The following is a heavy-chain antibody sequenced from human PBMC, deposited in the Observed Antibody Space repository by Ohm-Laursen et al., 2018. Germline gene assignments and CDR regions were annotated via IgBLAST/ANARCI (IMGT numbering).Heavy chain of an antibody. D-gene: IGHD3-22*01. CDR3: AKEEDSSGYYKDY. CDR2: ISGSGGST. CDR1: GFTFSSYA. J-gene: IGHJ4*02. Sequence: SPRLSCAASGFTFSSYAMSWVRQAPGKGLEWVSAISGSGGSTYYADSVKGRFTISRDNSKNTLYLQMNSLRAEDTAVYYCAKEEDSSGYYKDYWGQGTLVTVSS. V-gene: IGHV3-23*01.